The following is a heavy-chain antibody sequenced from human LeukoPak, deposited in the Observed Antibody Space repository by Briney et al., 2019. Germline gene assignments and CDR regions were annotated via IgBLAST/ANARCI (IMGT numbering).Heavy chain of an antibody. CDR1: GGSISSSTYY. V-gene: IGHV4-61*05. CDR2: IYYSGST. D-gene: IGHD1-20*01. Sequence: SETLSLTCTVSGGSISSSTYYWVWIRQPPGKGLERIGYIYYSGSTNYNPSLKSRVTISVDTSKNQFSLKLSSVTAADTAVYYCARALRARITGTTASVYGMDVWGQGTTVTVSS. J-gene: IGHJ6*02. CDR3: ARALRARITGTTASVYGMDV.